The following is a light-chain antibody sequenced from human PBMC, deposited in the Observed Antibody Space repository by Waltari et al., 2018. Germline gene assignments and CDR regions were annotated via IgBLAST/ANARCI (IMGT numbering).Light chain of an antibody. CDR2: EVS. V-gene: IGLV2-14*01. Sequence: QSALTQPTSVSGSPGQSITISCTGTNSDVGGYNYVSWYQQHPGNAPKLMIYEVSNRPSGVSNRFSGSKSGNTASLTISGLQAEDEADYYCSSYTSSSTWVFGGGTKLTVL. J-gene: IGLJ3*02. CDR1: NSDVGGYNY. CDR3: SSYTSSSTWV.